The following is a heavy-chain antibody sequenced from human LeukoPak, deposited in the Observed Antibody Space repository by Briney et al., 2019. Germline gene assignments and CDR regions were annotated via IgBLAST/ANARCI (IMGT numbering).Heavy chain of an antibody. CDR1: GGTFSSYA. J-gene: IGHJ4*02. V-gene: IGHV1-69*05. CDR2: IIPIFGTA. D-gene: IGHD3-22*01. Sequence: SVKVSCKASGGTFSSYAISWVRQAPGQGLEWMGGIIPIFGTANYAQKFQGRVTLTTDESTNTAYMELSSLRSEDTAVYYCARDRDYYDSSGYYGYWGQGTLVTVSS. CDR3: ARDRDYYDSSGYYGY.